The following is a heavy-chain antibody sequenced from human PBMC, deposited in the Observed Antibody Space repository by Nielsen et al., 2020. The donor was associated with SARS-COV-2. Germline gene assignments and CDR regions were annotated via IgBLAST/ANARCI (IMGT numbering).Heavy chain of an antibody. Sequence: ASVKVSCKASGDTFIKHAIMWVRQAPGQGLEWMGGVMPLFSTQYAQKFQDRVTMTRKTSLSTAYMELSSLGYDDTANYYCALSSYSSTKLAGMDVWGQGTTVTVSS. CDR3: ALSSYSSTKLAGMDV. D-gene: IGHD6-13*01. V-gene: IGHV1-8*01. CDR1: GDTFIKHA. CDR2: VMPLFST. J-gene: IGHJ6*02.